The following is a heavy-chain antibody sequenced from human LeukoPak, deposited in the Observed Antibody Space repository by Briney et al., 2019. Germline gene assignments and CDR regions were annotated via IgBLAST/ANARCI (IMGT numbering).Heavy chain of an antibody. V-gene: IGHV4-39*02. Sequence: PSETLSLTCTVSGGSISSSSYYWGWIRQPPGKGLEWIGSIYYSGSTYYNPSLKSRVTISVDTSKNQFSLKLSSVTAADTAVYYCAKDWAKSDPRNYWGQGTLVTVSS. D-gene: IGHD3-16*01. CDR3: AKDWAKSDPRNY. CDR1: GGSISSSSYY. CDR2: IYYSGST. J-gene: IGHJ4*02.